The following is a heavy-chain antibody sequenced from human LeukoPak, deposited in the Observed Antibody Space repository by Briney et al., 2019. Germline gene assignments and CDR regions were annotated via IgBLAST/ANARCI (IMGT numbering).Heavy chain of an antibody. V-gene: IGHV4-34*01. Sequence: TSETLSLTCAVYGGSFSGYYWSWIRQPPGKGLEWIGEINHSGSTNYNPSLKSRVTISVDTSKNQFSLKLSSVTAADTAVYYCARGLGGSYYNYWGQGTLVTVSS. CDR2: INHSGST. CDR1: GGSFSGYY. CDR3: ARGLGGSYYNY. J-gene: IGHJ4*02. D-gene: IGHD1-26*01.